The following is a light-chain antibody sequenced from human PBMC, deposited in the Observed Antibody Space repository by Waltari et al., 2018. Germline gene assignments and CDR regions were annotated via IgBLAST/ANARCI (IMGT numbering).Light chain of an antibody. J-gene: IGLJ2*01. CDR2: IDSDGSH. Sequence: QLVLTQPPSASASLGASVKLTCTLNSGPPRYAIAWHPQQPGKGPRFLMKIDSDGSHTKGDGIPDRFSGSSSGAERYLILSSLQSEDEADYYCQSWDTGINVFGGGTKLTVL. V-gene: IGLV4-69*01. CDR3: QSWDTGINV. CDR1: SGPPRYA.